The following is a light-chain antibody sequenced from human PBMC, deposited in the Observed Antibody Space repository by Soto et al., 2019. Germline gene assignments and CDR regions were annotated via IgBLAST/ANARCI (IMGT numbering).Light chain of an antibody. CDR2: DVS. CDR1: QDTTEY. J-gene: IGKJ4*01. V-gene: IGKV1-33*01. Sequence: DIQMTQSPSSLSASAGDRVTITCQASQDTTEYLNWNQQKPETAPKRLFYDVSHLETGVPSRFSGIGSGRDFTLTISSLQPEDIATYYCQQYNDLPLSVGGGTKAEFK. CDR3: QQYNDLPLS.